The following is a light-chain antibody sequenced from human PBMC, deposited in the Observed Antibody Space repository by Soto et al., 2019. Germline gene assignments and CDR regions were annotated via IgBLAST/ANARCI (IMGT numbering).Light chain of an antibody. J-gene: IGLJ1*01. CDR1: SSDVGGYNY. Sequence: QSALTQPRSVSGSPGQSVTISCIGTSSDVGGYNYVSWYQQHPGKAPRLMIYDVTERPSGVPDRFSGSKSGSTASLTISGLQAEDEAEYYCCSYAGNNALYVFGTGTKLTVL. V-gene: IGLV2-11*01. CDR2: DVT. CDR3: CSYAGNNALYV.